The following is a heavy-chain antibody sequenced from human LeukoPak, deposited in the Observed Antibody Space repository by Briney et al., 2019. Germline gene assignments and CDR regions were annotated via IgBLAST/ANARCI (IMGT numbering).Heavy chain of an antibody. CDR1: GGSFSGYY. D-gene: IGHD2-15*01. CDR3: ARGQGSCSGGSCYIFAFDY. V-gene: IGHV4-34*01. Sequence: PSETLSLTCAVYGGSFSGYYWSWIRQPPGKGLEWIGEINHSGSTNYNPSLKSRVTISVDTSKNQFSLKLSSVTAADTAVYYCARGQGSCSGGSCYIFAFDYWGQGILVTVSS. CDR2: INHSGST. J-gene: IGHJ4*02.